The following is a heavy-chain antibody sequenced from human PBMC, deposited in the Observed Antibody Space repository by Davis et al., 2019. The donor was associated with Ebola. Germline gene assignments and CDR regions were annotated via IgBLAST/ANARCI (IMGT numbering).Heavy chain of an antibody. CDR1: GFTVSTNY. J-gene: IGHJ4*02. CDR2: IYSAGSA. D-gene: IGHD2/OR15-2a*01. Sequence: GESLKISCAASGFTVSTNYMTWVRQAPGKGLEWVSSIYSAGSAYYADSVRGRFTISRDNSKDTVYLQMNSLRDEDTAVYYCGRPGRTTSPGYWGQGTLVTVSS. V-gene: IGHV3-53*01. CDR3: GRPGRTTSPGY.